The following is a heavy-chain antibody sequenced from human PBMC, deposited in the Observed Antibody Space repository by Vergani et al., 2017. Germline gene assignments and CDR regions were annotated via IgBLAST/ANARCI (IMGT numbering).Heavy chain of an antibody. J-gene: IGHJ3*02. Sequence: QVQLVESGGGLVKPGGSLRLSCAASGFTFSDYYMSWIRQAPGKGLEWVSYISSSGSTIYYAYSVKGRFTISRDNAKNSLYLQMNSLRAEDTAVYYCARDVITMVRGVSHNDAFDIWGQGTMVTVSS. CDR1: GFTFSDYY. D-gene: IGHD3-10*01. CDR3: ARDVITMVRGVSHNDAFDI. V-gene: IGHV3-11*01. CDR2: ISSSGSTI.